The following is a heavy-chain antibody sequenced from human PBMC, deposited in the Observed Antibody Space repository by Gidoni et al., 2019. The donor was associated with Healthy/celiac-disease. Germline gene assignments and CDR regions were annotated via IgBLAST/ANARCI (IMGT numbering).Heavy chain of an antibody. CDR2: IIPSFGTA. V-gene: IGHV1-69*01. D-gene: IGHD5-18*01. Sequence: QVQLVQSGAEVKKPGSSVTVSCQASGGTFSRYAIRWVRQAPGQGLEWLGGIIPSFGTANYAQKFQGRVTITADESTSTAYMELSSLRSEDTAVYYCASARSDGGYSYGDYYYGMDVWGQGTTVTVSS. J-gene: IGHJ6*02. CDR3: ASARSDGGYSYGDYYYGMDV. CDR1: GGTFSRYA.